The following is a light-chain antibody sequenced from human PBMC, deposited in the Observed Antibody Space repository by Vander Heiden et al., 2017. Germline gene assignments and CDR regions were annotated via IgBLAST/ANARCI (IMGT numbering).Light chain of an antibody. CDR3: QQYNNWPFT. V-gene: IGKV3-15*01. CDR1: QSVSSN. Sequence: EIVMTQSPATLSVSPGERATLSCRASQSVSSNLAWYQQKPGQAPRLLIYGASTRATGISARFSGSGSGTEFTLTISSLQSEDSAVYYCQQYNNWPFTFGQGTRLEIK. CDR2: GAS. J-gene: IGKJ5*01.